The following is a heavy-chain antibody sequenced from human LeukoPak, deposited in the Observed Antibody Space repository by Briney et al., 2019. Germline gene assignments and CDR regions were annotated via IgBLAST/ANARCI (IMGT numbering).Heavy chain of an antibody. CDR2: INVSGGST. CDR1: AYIFTRYD. Sequence: ASVKVSCKASAYIFTRYDMHWVRQAPGQGLEWMGIINVSGGSTSYAQKFQGRVTMTRDTSTSTVYMELSGLRSEDTAVYYCARAGGGSASYFAYWGQGALVTVSS. D-gene: IGHD6-19*01. J-gene: IGHJ4*02. V-gene: IGHV1-46*01. CDR3: ARAGGGSASYFAY.